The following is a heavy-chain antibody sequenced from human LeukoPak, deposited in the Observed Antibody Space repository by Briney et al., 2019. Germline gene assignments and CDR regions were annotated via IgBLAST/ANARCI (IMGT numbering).Heavy chain of an antibody. CDR2: INHSGST. CDR1: GFTFSSYT. Sequence: GSLRLSCAASGFTFSSYTMNWVRQAPGKGLEWIGEINHSGSTNYNPSLKSRVTISVDTSKNQFSLKLSSVTAADTAVYYCARRLGKHIVVVTARRGSSGYMDVWGKGTTVTISS. CDR3: ARRLGKHIVVVTARRGSSGYMDV. D-gene: IGHD2-21*02. J-gene: IGHJ6*03. V-gene: IGHV4-34*01.